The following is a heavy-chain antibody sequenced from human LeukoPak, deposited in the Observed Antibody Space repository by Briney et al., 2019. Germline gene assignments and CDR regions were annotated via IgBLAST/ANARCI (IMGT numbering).Heavy chain of an antibody. V-gene: IGHV3-30*02. CDR1: GFTFSSYG. CDR2: IRYDGSNK. Sequence: GGSLRLSCAASGFTFSSYGRHWVRQAPGKGLEWVAFIRYDGSNKYYADSVKGRFTISRDNSKNTLYLQMNSLRAEDTAVYYCASCSSSWFDYWGQGTLVTVSS. D-gene: IGHD6-13*01. J-gene: IGHJ4*02. CDR3: ASCSSSWFDY.